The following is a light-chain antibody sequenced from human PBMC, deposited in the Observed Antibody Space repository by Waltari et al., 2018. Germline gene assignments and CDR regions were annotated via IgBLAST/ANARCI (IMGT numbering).Light chain of an antibody. CDR3: QQRGNGLT. Sequence: EVVLTQSPATLSLSPVGRATLSCRAGAGVGSHVAWYQQKPGQPPRLLLYDTLKRAAGVPARFSGGGYETDFTLTISSLEPEDFAVYYCQQRGNGLTFGGGTKVEIK. CDR2: DTL. J-gene: IGKJ4*01. V-gene: IGKV3-11*01. CDR1: AGVGSH.